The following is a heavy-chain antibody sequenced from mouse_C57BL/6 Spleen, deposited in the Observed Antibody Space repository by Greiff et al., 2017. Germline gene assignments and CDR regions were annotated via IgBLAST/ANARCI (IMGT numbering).Heavy chain of an antibody. Sequence: VQLQQSGAELVRPGSSVKLSCKASGYTFTSYWMHWVKQRPIQGLEWIGNIDPSDSETHYNQKFKDKATLTVDKSSSTAYMQLSSLTSEDSAVYYCARYGNYVEAMDYWGQGTSVTVSS. D-gene: IGHD2-1*01. CDR2: IDPSDSET. CDR3: ARYGNYVEAMDY. V-gene: IGHV1-52*01. J-gene: IGHJ4*01. CDR1: GYTFTSYW.